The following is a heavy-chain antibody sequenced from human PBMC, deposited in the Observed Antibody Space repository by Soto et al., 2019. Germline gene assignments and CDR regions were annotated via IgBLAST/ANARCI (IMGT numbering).Heavy chain of an antibody. CDR2: ISSSSSYI. J-gene: IGHJ4*02. Sequence: EVQLVESGGGLVKPGGSLRLSCAASGFTFSSYSMNWVRQAPGKGLEWVSSISSSSSYIYYADSVKGRFTISRDNAKNSLYLQMNSLRAEDTALYYCAREGTYCSGGSCPFDYWGQGTLVTVSS. CDR1: GFTFSSYS. D-gene: IGHD2-15*01. CDR3: AREGTYCSGGSCPFDY. V-gene: IGHV3-21*01.